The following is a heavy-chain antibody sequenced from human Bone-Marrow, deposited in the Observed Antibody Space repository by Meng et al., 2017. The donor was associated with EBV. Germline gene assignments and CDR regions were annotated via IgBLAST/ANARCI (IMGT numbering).Heavy chain of an antibody. V-gene: IGHV1-18*01. CDR1: GYTVTSYG. CDR2: ISAYNGNT. Sequence: QVQLVQSGAEVKKLGASVKVSCKASGYTVTSYGISWVRQAPGQGLEWMGWISAYNGNTNYAQKLQGRVTMTTDTATSTAYMELRSLRSDDTAVYYCARVLDDYIWGSYYEIDYWGQGPLVTVAS. J-gene: IGHJ4*02. D-gene: IGHD3-16*01. CDR3: ARVLDDYIWGSYYEIDY.